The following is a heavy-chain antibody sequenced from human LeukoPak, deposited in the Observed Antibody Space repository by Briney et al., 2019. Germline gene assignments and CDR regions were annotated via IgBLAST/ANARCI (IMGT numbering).Heavy chain of an antibody. J-gene: IGHJ4*02. D-gene: IGHD6-19*01. Sequence: PGGSLRLSCAASGFTFSSYSMNWVRQAPGMGLEWVSSISSSSSYIYYADSVKGRFTISRDNAKNSLYLQMNSLRAEDTAVYYCAREHFIAVAVFDYRGQGTLVTVSS. CDR1: GFTFSSYS. CDR2: ISSSSSYI. V-gene: IGHV3-21*01. CDR3: AREHFIAVAVFDY.